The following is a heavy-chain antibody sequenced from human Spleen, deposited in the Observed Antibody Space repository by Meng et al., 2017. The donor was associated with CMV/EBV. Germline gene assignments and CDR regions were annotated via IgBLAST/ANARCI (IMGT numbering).Heavy chain of an antibody. CDR3: ARGGDIVVVSPAIPLDY. CDR1: SSNSAA. Sequence: SSNSAAWNWIRQSPSRGLEWLGRTYYRSKWYTDYALFVKSRITINPDTSKNQFSLQLTSVTPEDTAVYYCARGGDIVVVSPAIPLDYWGQGTLVTVSS. D-gene: IGHD2-2*02. J-gene: IGHJ4*02. V-gene: IGHV6-1*01. CDR2: TYYRSKWYT.